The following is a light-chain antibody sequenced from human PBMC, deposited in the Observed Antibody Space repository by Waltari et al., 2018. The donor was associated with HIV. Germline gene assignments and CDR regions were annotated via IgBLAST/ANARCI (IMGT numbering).Light chain of an antibody. CDR3: QQYNSYPYT. CDR1: HSIAAW. Sequence: DIQMTQSPSTLSASVGDRLTITCRASHSIAAWLAWYQQKPGKAPNLLIYQASNLETGVPSRFSGSGSGTDFTLTISSLQPDDFATYYCQQYNSYPYTFGQGTKLEIK. J-gene: IGKJ2*01. V-gene: IGKV1-5*03. CDR2: QAS.